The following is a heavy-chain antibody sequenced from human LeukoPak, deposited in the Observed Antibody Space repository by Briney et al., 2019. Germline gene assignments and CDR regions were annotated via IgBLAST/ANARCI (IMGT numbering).Heavy chain of an antibody. Sequence: GGSLRLSCAASGFTFSSYAMSWVRQAPGKGLEWVSDISGSGSNTYYADSVKGRFTISRDNSKNTLYLQMNSLRVEDTAVYYCAKDRNNWNYIRGDWFDPWGQGTLVTVSS. D-gene: IGHD1-7*01. J-gene: IGHJ5*02. V-gene: IGHV3-23*01. CDR3: AKDRNNWNYIRGDWFDP. CDR2: ISGSGSNT. CDR1: GFTFSSYA.